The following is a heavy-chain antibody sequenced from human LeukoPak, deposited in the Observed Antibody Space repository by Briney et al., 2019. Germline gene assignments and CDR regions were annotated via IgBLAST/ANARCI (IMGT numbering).Heavy chain of an antibody. CDR1: GGTFSSYA. D-gene: IGHD5-18*01. Sequence: SVKVSCKASGGTFSSYAISWVRQAPGQGLEWMGRIIPILGIANYAQKFQGRVTITADESTSTAYMELSSLRSEDTAVYYCARSTRERGYSYGYDNWFDPWGQGTLVTVSS. CDR2: IIPILGIA. V-gene: IGHV1-69*04. CDR3: ARSTRERGYSYGYDNWFDP. J-gene: IGHJ5*02.